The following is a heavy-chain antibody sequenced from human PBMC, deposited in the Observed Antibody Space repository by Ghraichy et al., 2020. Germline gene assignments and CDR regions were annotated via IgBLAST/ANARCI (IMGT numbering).Heavy chain of an antibody. V-gene: IGHV4-31*02. D-gene: IGHD3-22*01. Sequence: SQTLSLTCTVSGGSISSGGYYWSWIRQHPGKGLEWIGYIYYSGSTYYNPSLKSRVTISVDTSKNQFSLKLSSVTAADTAVYYCARTGPNYYDSSGYYVLGYWGQGTLVTVSS. CDR2: IYYSGST. J-gene: IGHJ4*02. CDR3: ARTGPNYYDSSGYYVLGY. CDR1: GGSISSGGYY.